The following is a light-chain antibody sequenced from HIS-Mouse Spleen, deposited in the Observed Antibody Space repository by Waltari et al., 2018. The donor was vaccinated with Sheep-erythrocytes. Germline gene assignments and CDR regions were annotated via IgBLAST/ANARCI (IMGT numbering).Light chain of an antibody. CDR3: CSYAGSYNHV. V-gene: IGLV2-11*01. CDR1: SSYVGCYNY. CDR2: DVS. Sequence: QSALTQPRSVSGSPGQSVTISCTGTSSYVGCYNYVSWYQQHPGKAPKLMIYDVSKRASGVPERVAGSKSGNTASLTISGLQAEDEADYYCCSYAGSYNHVFATGTKVTVL. J-gene: IGLJ1*01.